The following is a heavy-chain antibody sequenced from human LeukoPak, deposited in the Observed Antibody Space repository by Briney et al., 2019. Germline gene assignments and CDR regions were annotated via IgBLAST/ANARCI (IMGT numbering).Heavy chain of an antibody. V-gene: IGHV3-30-3*01. CDR2: ISYDGSNK. CDR3: ARIGYCSSTSCYFYYYGMDV. CDR1: GFTFSSYA. D-gene: IGHD2-2*01. J-gene: IGHJ6*02. Sequence: GGSLRLSCAASGFTFSSYAMHWVRQAPGKGLEWVAVISYDGSNKYYADSVKGRFTISRDNSKNTLYLQMNSLRAEDTAVYYCARIGYCSSTSCYFYYYGMDVWGQGTTVTVSS.